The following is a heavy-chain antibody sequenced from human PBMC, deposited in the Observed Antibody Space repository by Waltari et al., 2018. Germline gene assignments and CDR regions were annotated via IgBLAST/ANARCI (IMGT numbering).Heavy chain of an antibody. V-gene: IGHV4-34*01. D-gene: IGHD2-2*02. CDR3: ARGRRGESPDIVVVPAARPFDY. Sequence: QVQLQQWGAGLLKPSETLSLTCAVYGGSFSGYYWSWIRQPPGKGLEWIGEINHSGSTNYNPSLKSRVTISVDTSKNQFSLKLSSVTAADTAVYYCARGRRGESPDIVVVPAARPFDYWGQGTLVTVSS. J-gene: IGHJ4*02. CDR2: INHSGST. CDR1: GGSFSGYY.